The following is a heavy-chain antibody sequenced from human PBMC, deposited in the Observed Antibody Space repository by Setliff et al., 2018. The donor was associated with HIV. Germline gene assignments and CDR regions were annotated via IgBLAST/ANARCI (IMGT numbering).Heavy chain of an antibody. Sequence: SETLSLTCTVSGASINSRSYYWRWIRQPPGKGLEGVSNINFSGTPYYNPSLKNRVTISVDTSKNQFSLKLISVTAPDTAVYYCARRGMWSYGTGGNPTATFDYWGQGGLVTVSS. D-gene: IGHD2-8*02. V-gene: IGHV4-39*01. J-gene: IGHJ4*02. CDR1: GASINSRSYY. CDR2: INFSGTP. CDR3: ARRGMWSYGTGGNPTATFDY.